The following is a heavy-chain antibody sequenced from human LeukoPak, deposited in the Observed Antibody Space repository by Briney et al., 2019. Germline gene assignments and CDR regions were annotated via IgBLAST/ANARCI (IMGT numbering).Heavy chain of an antibody. D-gene: IGHD2-2*01. J-gene: IGHJ4*02. CDR1: GFTFSTYS. CDR2: ISDRGTYI. CDR3: ANHLACGSTSCPPFDS. Sequence: PGGSLRLSCTASGFTFSTYSMNWVRQASGKGLEWVASISDRGTYIYYADSVKGRFTISRDNAKNSLYLQMNSLRAEDTAVYYCANHLACGSTSCPPFDSWGQGTLVTVSS. V-gene: IGHV3-21*01.